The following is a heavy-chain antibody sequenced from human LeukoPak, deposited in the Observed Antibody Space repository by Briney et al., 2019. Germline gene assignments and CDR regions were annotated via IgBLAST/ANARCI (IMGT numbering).Heavy chain of an antibody. D-gene: IGHD5-12*01. J-gene: IGHJ5*02. CDR1: GYTFTGYY. CDR3: ARGGYSGYDLGGHNWFDP. CDR2: INPNSGGT. V-gene: IGHV1-2*02. Sequence: ASVKVSCKASGYTFTGYYMHWVRQAPGQGLEWMGWINPNSGGTNYAQKFQGRVTMTRDTSISTAYMELSRLRSDDTAVYYRARGGYSGYDLGGHNWFDPWGQGTLVTVSS.